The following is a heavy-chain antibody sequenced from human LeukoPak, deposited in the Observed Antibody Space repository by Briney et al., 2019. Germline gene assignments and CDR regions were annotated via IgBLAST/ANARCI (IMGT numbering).Heavy chain of an antibody. V-gene: IGHV4-59*08. Sequence: SETLCLTCTVSGGPISSYYGSWGRERPEEGGGRGGYISYSGSTNYNPSLKSRVTISVDTSKNQFSLKLSSVTAADTAVYYCARQGPLLEWLFRYYMDVWGKGTTVTVSS. CDR1: GGPISSYY. D-gene: IGHD3-3*01. CDR2: ISYSGST. J-gene: IGHJ6*03. CDR3: ARQGPLLEWLFRYYMDV.